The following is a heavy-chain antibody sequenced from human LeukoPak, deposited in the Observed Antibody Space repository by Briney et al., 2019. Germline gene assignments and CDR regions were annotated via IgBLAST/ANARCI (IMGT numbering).Heavy chain of an antibody. J-gene: IGHJ4*02. CDR2: ITGSGGRT. V-gene: IGHV3-23*01. CDR1: GFTFSSYS. Sequence: GGSLRLSCAASGFTFSSYSMNWVRQAPGKGLEWVSAITGSGGRTYYADSVKGRFTISRDNSKNTLYLQMNSLRAEDTAVYYCAKDQTPYYWGQGTLVTVSS. D-gene: IGHD4-23*01. CDR3: AKDQTPYY.